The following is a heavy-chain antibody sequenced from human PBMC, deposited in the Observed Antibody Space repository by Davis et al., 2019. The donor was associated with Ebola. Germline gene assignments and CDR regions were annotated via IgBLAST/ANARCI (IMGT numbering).Heavy chain of an antibody. CDR2: IYYSGST. J-gene: IGHJ3*02. CDR3: ARADYYDSSGYKPYTFDI. Sequence: SETLSLTCTVSGGSITSTTSYWGWIRQPPGKGLEWIGSIYYSGSTYYNPSLKSRVTISVDTSKNQFSLKLSSVTAADTAVYYCARADYYDSSGYKPYTFDIWGQGTMVTVSS. D-gene: IGHD3-22*01. CDR1: GGSITSTTSY. V-gene: IGHV4-39*07.